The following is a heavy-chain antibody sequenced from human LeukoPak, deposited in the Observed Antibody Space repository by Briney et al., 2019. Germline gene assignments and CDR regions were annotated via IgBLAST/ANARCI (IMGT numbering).Heavy chain of an antibody. Sequence: GGSLRLSCAASGFTFSSYSMNWVRQAPGKGLEWVSSISSSSSYIYYADSVKGRFTISRDNAKSSLYLQMNSLRAEDTAVYYCARDLNPPRWFGDFDYWGQGTLVTVSS. CDR2: ISSSSSYI. V-gene: IGHV3-21*01. D-gene: IGHD3-10*01. CDR3: ARDLNPPRWFGDFDY. CDR1: GFTFSSYS. J-gene: IGHJ4*02.